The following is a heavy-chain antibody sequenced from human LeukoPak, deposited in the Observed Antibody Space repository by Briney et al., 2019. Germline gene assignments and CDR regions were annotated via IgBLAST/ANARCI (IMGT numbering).Heavy chain of an antibody. D-gene: IGHD3-3*01. J-gene: IGHJ5*02. V-gene: IGHV4-39*01. CDR3: ARPLVLRFLEWSGFDP. CDR1: GGSISSGGYY. Sequence: SETLSLTCTVSGGSISSGGYYWGWIRQPPGKGLEWIGSIYYSGSTYYNPSLKSRVTISVDTSKNQFSLKLSSVTAADTAVYYCARPLVLRFLEWSGFDPWGQGTLVTVSS. CDR2: IYYSGST.